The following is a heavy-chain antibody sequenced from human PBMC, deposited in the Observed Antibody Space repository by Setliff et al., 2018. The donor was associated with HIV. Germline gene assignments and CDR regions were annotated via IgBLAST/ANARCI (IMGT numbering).Heavy chain of an antibody. J-gene: IGHJ4*02. CDR1: GYSFARYG. V-gene: IGHV1-18*01. D-gene: IGHD1-26*01. Sequence: ASVKVSCKASGYSFARYGLSWVRQAPGQGLEWMGWISGFNGNTGYAQKFQGRVTMTRDTSITTAYMELSSLRSDDTAVYYCARSLPQRSYFDYWGQGTLVTVSS. CDR3: ARSLPQRSYFDY. CDR2: ISGFNGNT.